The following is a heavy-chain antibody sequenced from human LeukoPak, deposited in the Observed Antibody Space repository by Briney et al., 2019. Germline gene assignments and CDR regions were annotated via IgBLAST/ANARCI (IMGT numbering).Heavy chain of an antibody. CDR1: GGTFSSYA. D-gene: IGHD2-2*01. V-gene: IGHV1-69*04. CDR2: IIPILGIA. J-gene: IGHJ5*02. Sequence: SVKVSCKASGGTFSSYAISWVRQAPGQGLEWMGRIIPILGIANYAQKFQGRVTITADKSTSTAYMELSSLRSEDTAVYYYARDRSSTSYFDPWGQGTLVTVSS. CDR3: ARDRSSTSYFDP.